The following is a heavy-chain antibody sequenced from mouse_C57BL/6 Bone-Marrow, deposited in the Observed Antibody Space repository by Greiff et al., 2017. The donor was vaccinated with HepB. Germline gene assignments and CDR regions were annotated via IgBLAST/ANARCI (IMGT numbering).Heavy chain of an antibody. CDR1: GYTFTSYW. J-gene: IGHJ4*01. D-gene: IGHD2-3*01. V-gene: IGHV1-7*01. CDR2: INPSSGYT. Sequence: VQLQQSGAELAKPGASVKLSCKASGYTFTSYWMHWVKQRPGQGLEWIGYINPSSGYTKYNQKFKDKATLTADKSSSTAYMQLSSLTYADSAVYYCARGWLLPFQAMDSWGQGTSVTVSS. CDR3: ARGWLLPFQAMDS.